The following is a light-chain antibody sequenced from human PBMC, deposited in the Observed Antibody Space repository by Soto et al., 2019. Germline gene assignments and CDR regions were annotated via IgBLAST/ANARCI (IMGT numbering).Light chain of an antibody. CDR3: QQRSNWPSLT. J-gene: IGKJ4*01. CDR1: QIVGSY. Sequence: EIGLILSPATLSLSPRERAAISCRASQIVGSYLAWYQHKPGQAPRLLISDASNRATGIPARCSGSGSETDFTLTISSLEPEDSAVYYCQQRSNWPSLTFGGGTKVDIK. CDR2: DAS. V-gene: IGKV3-11*01.